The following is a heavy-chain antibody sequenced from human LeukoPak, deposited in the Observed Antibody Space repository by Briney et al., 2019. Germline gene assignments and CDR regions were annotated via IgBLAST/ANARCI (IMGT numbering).Heavy chain of an antibody. Sequence: GGSLRLSCAASGFTVSSNHMSWVRQAPGKGLEWVSVIYSGGSTYYADSVKGRFTISRDNSKNTLYLQMNSLRAEDTAVYYCARELGSGSFDYWGQGTLVTVSS. D-gene: IGHD6-19*01. V-gene: IGHV3-53*01. CDR1: GFTVSSNH. CDR3: ARELGSGSFDY. J-gene: IGHJ4*02. CDR2: IYSGGST.